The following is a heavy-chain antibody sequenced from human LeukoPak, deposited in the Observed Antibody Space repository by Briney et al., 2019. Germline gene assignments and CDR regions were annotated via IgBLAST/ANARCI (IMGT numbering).Heavy chain of an antibody. CDR1: GYTLTELS. D-gene: IGHD2-2*01. V-gene: IGHV1-24*01. J-gene: IGHJ5*02. CDR2: FDPEDGET. Sequence: GASVKVSCKVSGYTLTELSMHWVRQAPGKGLEWMGGFDPEDGETIYAQKFQGRVTMTEDTSTDTAYMELSSLRSEDTAVYYCATDGGAYEGVVPAAPGRRWFDPWGQGTLVTVSS. CDR3: ATDGGAYEGVVPAAPGRRWFDP.